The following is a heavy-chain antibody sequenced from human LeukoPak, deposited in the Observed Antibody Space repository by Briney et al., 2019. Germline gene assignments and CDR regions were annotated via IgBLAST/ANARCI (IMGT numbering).Heavy chain of an antibody. D-gene: IGHD6-13*01. V-gene: IGHV4-31*03. CDR2: IYYSGST. CDR3: ARGGIAAAGTNWFDP. J-gene: IGHJ5*02. CDR1: GGSISSGGYY. Sequence: SQTLSLTCTVSGGSISSGGYYWSWIRQHPGKGREWIGYIYYSGSTYYNPSLKSRVTISVDTSKNQFSLKLSSVTAADTAVYYCARGGIAAAGTNWFDPWGQGTLVTVSS.